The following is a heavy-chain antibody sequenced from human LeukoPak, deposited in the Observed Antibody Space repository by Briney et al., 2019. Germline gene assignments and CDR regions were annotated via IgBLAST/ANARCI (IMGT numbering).Heavy chain of an antibody. CDR3: ARRGGQWSFDY. D-gene: IGHD3-10*01. Sequence: TGGSLRLSCAASGFTFSRYWMHWVRQGPGKGLVWVSRINSDGSSTSYADSVKGRFTISRDNAKNTLYLQMNSLRAEDTAVYYCARRGGQWSFDYWGQGTLVTVSS. V-gene: IGHV3-74*01. CDR1: GFTFSRYW. J-gene: IGHJ4*02. CDR2: INSDGSST.